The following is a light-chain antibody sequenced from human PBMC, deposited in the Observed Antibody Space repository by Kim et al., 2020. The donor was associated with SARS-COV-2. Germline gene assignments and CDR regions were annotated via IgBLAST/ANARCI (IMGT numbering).Light chain of an antibody. J-gene: IGLJ2*01. CDR1: SLRSYY. CDR3: NSRDSSGNHVV. Sequence: SSELTQDPAVSVAFGQTVRITCQGDSLRSYYVSWYQQKPGQAPVLVIYGKNNRPSGIPDRFSGSSSGNTASLTITGAQAEDAADYYCNSRDSSGNHVVFG. V-gene: IGLV3-19*01. CDR2: GKN.